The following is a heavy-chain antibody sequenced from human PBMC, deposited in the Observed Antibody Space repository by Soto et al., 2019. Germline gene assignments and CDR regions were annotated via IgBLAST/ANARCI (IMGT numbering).Heavy chain of an antibody. CDR3: AKERTITMIVVPHAYDI. J-gene: IGHJ3*02. Sequence: EVQLLESGGGLVQPGGSLRLSCAASGFTSSNYAMSWVRQAPGRGLEWVSGISGSGDLTYYADSVKGRFTISRDNSEKMVYLQMNSLRGEDTAVYYCAKERTITMIVVPHAYDIWGQGTMVTVSS. CDR2: ISGSGDLT. D-gene: IGHD3-22*01. V-gene: IGHV3-23*01. CDR1: GFTSSNYA.